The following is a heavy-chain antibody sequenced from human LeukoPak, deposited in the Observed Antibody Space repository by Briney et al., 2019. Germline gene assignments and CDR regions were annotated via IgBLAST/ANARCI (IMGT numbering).Heavy chain of an antibody. CDR2: IFYTGST. CDR1: GGSISNYY. D-gene: IGHD3-10*01. J-gene: IGHJ4*02. V-gene: IGHV4-59*01. CDR3: ARDGYYGSGSSMVDY. Sequence: SETLSLTCTVSGGSISNYYWSWIRQPPGKGLEWIAYIFYTGSTKYNPSLKSRVTISIDTAKNQFSLKVNSVTAADTAVYYCARDGYYGSGSSMVDYWGQGTLVTVSS.